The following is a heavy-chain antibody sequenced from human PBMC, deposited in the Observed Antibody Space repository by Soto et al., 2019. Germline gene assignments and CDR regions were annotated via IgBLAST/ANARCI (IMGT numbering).Heavy chain of an antibody. CDR3: AKGSSSSRHYYIDY. D-gene: IGHD6-6*01. CDR1: RFTFSSYA. V-gene: IGHV3-23*01. Sequence: GGSLRLSCAASRFTFSSYAMSWVRQAPGKGLEWVSAISSSGGSTYYADSVKGRFTISRDNSKDTLSLQMNTLRAEDTAVYYCAKGSSSSRHYYIDYWGPGAQVTVSS. J-gene: IGHJ4*02. CDR2: ISSSGGST.